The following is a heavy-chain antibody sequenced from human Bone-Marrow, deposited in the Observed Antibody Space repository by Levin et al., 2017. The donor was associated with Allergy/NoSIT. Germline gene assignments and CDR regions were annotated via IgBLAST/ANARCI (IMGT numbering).Heavy chain of an antibody. D-gene: IGHD6-6*01. V-gene: IGHV1-2*02. J-gene: IGHJ4*02. Sequence: PGASVKVSCKAFGYTFTGSYIHWVRQAPGQGLEWMGWINPNSGGTNYAQKFQGRVTLTRDTSINTAYMELSRLKYDDTAVYFCARDLWETTRPGPGDYWGQGTLVTVSS. CDR3: ARDLWETTRPGPGDY. CDR1: GYTFTGSY. CDR2: INPNSGGT.